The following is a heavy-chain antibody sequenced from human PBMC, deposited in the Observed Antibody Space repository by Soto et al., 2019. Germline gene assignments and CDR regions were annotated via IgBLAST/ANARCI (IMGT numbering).Heavy chain of an antibody. CDR2: IYPADSDT. CDR3: ARQFHDNSGGGYYHYGLDV. D-gene: IGHD2-15*01. J-gene: IGHJ6*02. CDR1: GYSFSNYW. V-gene: IGHV5-51*01. Sequence: EVQLVQSGAEVQKPGESLKISCKGSGYSFSNYWIAWVRQMPGKGLEWMGIIYPADSDTRYSPSFQGQVTITADKYISTAYLQWSSLQASDTAMYYCARQFHDNSGGGYYHYGLDVWVLGTPVTVSS.